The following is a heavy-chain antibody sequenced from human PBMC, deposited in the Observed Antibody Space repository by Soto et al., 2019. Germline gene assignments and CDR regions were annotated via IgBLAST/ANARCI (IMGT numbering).Heavy chain of an antibody. V-gene: IGHV3-23*01. CDR3: AKDGIQLWDHTDY. CDR2: ISGSGGST. J-gene: IGHJ4*02. D-gene: IGHD5-18*01. CDR1: GFTFSSYA. Sequence: PGGSLRLSCAASGFTFSSYAMSWVRQAPGKGLEWVSAISGSGGSTYYADSVKGRFTISRDNSKNTLYLKMNSLRAEDTAVYYCAKDGIQLWDHTDYWGQGTLVTVSS.